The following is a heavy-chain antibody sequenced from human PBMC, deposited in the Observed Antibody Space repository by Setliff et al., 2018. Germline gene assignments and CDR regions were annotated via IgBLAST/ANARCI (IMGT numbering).Heavy chain of an antibody. CDR3: ARAGRFHYDTSGYYYDRDYYYYMDV. CDR1: GYTFTSFD. Sequence: ASVKVSCKASGYTFTSFDISWVRQAPGQGLEWMGWISAYNGNTNYAQKLQGRVTMTTDTSTTTAYMELRSLRSDDTAVYYCARAGRFHYDTSGYYYDRDYYYYMDVWGKGTTVTVSS. D-gene: IGHD3-22*01. J-gene: IGHJ6*03. V-gene: IGHV1-18*01. CDR2: ISAYNGNT.